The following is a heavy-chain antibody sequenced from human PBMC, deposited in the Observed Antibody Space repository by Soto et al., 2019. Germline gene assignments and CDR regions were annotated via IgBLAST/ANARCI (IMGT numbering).Heavy chain of an antibody. J-gene: IGHJ6*02. D-gene: IGHD3-10*01. CDR1: GYTFTSYG. CDR3: ATYYYGSGSQDYYGMDV. CDR2: ISPYNGNT. V-gene: IGHV1-18*01. Sequence: QVQLVQSGAEVKKPGASVKVSCKASGYTFTSYGISWVRQAPGQGLEWMGWISPYNGNTTYAQKLQGSVTMTTDTSTSTAYMELRSLRSDDTAVYYCATYYYGSGSQDYYGMDVWGQGTTVTVSS.